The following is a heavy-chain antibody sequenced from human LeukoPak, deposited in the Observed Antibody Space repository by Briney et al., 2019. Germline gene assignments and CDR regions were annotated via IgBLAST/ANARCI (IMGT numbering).Heavy chain of an antibody. J-gene: IGHJ5*02. Sequence: PSETLSLTCTVSGGSISGYYWSWIRQPPGKGLEWIGSIYHSGSTYYNPSLKSRVTISVDTSKNQFSLKLSSVTAADTAVYYCARDKKEEVPAAAGWFDPWGQGTLVTVSS. V-gene: IGHV4-38-2*02. CDR3: ARDKKEEVPAAAGWFDP. D-gene: IGHD2-2*01. CDR2: IYHSGST. CDR1: GGSISGYY.